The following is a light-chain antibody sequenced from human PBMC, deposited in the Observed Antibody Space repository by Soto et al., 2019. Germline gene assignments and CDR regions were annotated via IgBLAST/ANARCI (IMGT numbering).Light chain of an antibody. J-gene: IGLJ1*01. CDR2: EGS. V-gene: IGLV2-23*01. CDR1: GSDVGGYNY. Sequence: QSVLTQPPSASGSPGQSVTMSCTGTGSDVGGYNYVSWYQQHPGKAPKLMIYEGSKRPSGVSNRFSGSKSGNTASLTISGLQAEDEADYYCCSYAGSSSYVFGAGTKVTVL. CDR3: CSYAGSSSYV.